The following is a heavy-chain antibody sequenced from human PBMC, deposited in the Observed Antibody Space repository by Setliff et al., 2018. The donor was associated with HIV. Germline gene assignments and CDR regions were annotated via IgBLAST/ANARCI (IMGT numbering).Heavy chain of an antibody. Sequence: PSETLSLTCTVSGGSISSSSYYWGWIRQPPGKGLEWIANIFYSGSSYYNPSLKSRVTISVDTSKNQFSLKLSSVTAADTAVYYCARDGSYYDSSAYLGGRYYYYGMDVWGQGTTVTVSS. J-gene: IGHJ6*02. CDR2: IFYSGSS. CDR3: ARDGSYYDSSAYLGGRYYYYGMDV. V-gene: IGHV4-39*07. D-gene: IGHD3-22*01. CDR1: GGSISSSSYY.